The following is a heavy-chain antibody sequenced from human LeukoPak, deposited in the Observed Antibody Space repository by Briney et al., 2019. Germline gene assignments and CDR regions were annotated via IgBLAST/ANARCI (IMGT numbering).Heavy chain of an antibody. Sequence: GGSLRLSCAASGFTVSSNYMSWVRQAPGKGLEWVSVIYSGGSTYYADSVKGRFTISRDNSKNTLYLQMNSLRAEDTAVHYCARDKREYQFDYWGQGTLVTVSS. CDR1: GFTVSSNY. D-gene: IGHD2-2*01. J-gene: IGHJ4*02. CDR3: ARDKREYQFDY. CDR2: IYSGGST. V-gene: IGHV3-53*01.